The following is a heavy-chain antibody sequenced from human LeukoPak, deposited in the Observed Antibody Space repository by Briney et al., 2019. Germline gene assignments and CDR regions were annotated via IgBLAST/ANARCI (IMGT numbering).Heavy chain of an antibody. CDR1: GGSISSYY. CDR2: TYYSGST. V-gene: IGHV4-59*01. CDR3: ARAHSYGYYFDY. Sequence: SETLSLTCTVSGGSISSYYWSWIRQPPGKGLEWIGYTYYSGSTNYNPSLKSRVTISVDTSKNQFSLKLSSVTAADTAVYYCARAHSYGYYFDYWGQGTLVTVSS. J-gene: IGHJ4*02. D-gene: IGHD5-18*01.